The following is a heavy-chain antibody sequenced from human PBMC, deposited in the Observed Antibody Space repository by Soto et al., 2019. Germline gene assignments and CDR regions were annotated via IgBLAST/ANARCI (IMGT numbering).Heavy chain of an antibody. CDR1: GGSSSSFY. J-gene: IGHJ4*02. Sequence: SETLSLTCSVSGGSSSSFYWCWIRQPPGKGLEWIGYIYYSGSTNYNPSLKSRVTISVDTSKNQFSLKLSSVTAADTAVYYCARLTVTAAFDYWGQGSLVPGSS. CDR3: ARLTVTAAFDY. D-gene: IGHD4-17*01. CDR2: IYYSGST. V-gene: IGHV4-59*08.